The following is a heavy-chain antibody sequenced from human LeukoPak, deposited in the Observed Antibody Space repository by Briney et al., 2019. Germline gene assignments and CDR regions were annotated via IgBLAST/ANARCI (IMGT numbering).Heavy chain of an antibody. Sequence: GGSLRLSCAASGFTFDDYAMHWVRQAPGKGLEWVSGISWNSGSIGYADSVKGRFTISRDNAKNSLYLQMNSLRAEDTALYYCAKDTRELRFTALDYWGQGTLVTVSS. D-gene: IGHD1-26*01. J-gene: IGHJ4*02. CDR2: ISWNSGSI. CDR1: GFTFDDYA. V-gene: IGHV3-9*01. CDR3: AKDTRELRFTALDY.